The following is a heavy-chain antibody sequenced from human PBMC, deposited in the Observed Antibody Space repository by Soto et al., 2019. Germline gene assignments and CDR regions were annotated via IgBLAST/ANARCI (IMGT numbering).Heavy chain of an antibody. Sequence: GGSLRLSCEVSGFTLSMYSMTWVRQATGKGLEWVSAIGTAGDPYYPGSVKGRFTISRENAKNSLYLQMNSLRAGDTAVYYCARARGYCSSTSCSYYGMDVWGQGTTVTVSS. V-gene: IGHV3-13*05. CDR1: GFTLSMYS. D-gene: IGHD2-2*01. CDR2: IGTAGDP. CDR3: ARARGYCSSTSCSYYGMDV. J-gene: IGHJ6*02.